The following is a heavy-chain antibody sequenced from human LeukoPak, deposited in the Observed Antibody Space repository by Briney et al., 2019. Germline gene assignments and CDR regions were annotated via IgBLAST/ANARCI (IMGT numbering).Heavy chain of an antibody. J-gene: IGHJ4*02. CDR3: ARGPNSVAGYFDY. Sequence: SEPLSLTCTVCGGSISSYYWSWIRQPPGKGLEWIGYIYYSGSTNYNPSLKSRVTISVDTSKNQFSLKLSSVTAADTAVYYCARGPNSVAGYFDYWGQGTLVTVSS. V-gene: IGHV4-59*01. CDR2: IYYSGST. CDR1: GGSISSYY. D-gene: IGHD6-19*01.